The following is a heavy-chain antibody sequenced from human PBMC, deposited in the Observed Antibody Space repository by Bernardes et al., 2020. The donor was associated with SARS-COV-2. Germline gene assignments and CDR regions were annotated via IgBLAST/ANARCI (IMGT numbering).Heavy chain of an antibody. CDR1: GGSISSYY. CDR3: ARELSYDSSGYRQYNWFDP. Sequence: ETLSLTCTVSGGSISSYYWSWIRQPPGKGLEWIGYIYYSGSTNYNPSLKSRVTISVDTSKNQFSLKLSSVTAADTAVYYCARELSYDSSGYRQYNWFDPWGQGTLVTVSS. V-gene: IGHV4-59*01. CDR2: IYYSGST. J-gene: IGHJ5*02. D-gene: IGHD3-22*01.